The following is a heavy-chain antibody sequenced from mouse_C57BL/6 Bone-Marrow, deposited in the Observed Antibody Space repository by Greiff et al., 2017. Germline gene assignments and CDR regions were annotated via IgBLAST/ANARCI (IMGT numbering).Heavy chain of an antibody. CDR1: GFTFSDSG. V-gene: IGHV5-17*01. CDR2: ISSGSSTI. J-gene: IGHJ3*01. CDR3: AWREGNCSGFAY. D-gene: IGHD2-1*01. Sequence: EVQGVESGGGLVKPGGSLKLSCAASGFTFSDSGMHWVRQAPEKGLEWVAYISSGSSTIYYADTVKGRFTISRDNAKNTLFLQMTSLRSADTAMFYCAWREGNCSGFAYWGQGTQVTVSA.